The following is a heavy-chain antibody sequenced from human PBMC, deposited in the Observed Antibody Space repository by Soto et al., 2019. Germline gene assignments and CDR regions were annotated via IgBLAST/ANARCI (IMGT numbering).Heavy chain of an antibody. J-gene: IGHJ4*02. D-gene: IGHD3-3*01. CDR3: ARGRSITIFGVGLNYFDY. CDR1: GGSISSSNW. Sequence: PSETLSLTCAVSGGSISSSNWWSWVRQPPGKGLEWIGEIYHSGSTNYNPSLKSRVTISVDTSKNQFSLKLSSVTAADTAVYYCARGRSITIFGVGLNYFDYWGQGTLVTVSS. V-gene: IGHV4-4*02. CDR2: IYHSGST.